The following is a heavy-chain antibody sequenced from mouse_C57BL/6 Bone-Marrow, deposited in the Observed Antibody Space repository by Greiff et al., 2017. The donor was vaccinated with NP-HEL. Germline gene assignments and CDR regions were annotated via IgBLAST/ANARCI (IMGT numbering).Heavy chain of an antibody. J-gene: IGHJ3*01. CDR2: INPSSGYT. V-gene: IGHV1-7*01. D-gene: IGHD2-4*01. Sequence: LQESGAELAKPGASVKLSCKASGYTFTSYWMHWVKQRPGQGLEWIGYINPSSGYTKYNQKLKEKATLTADKSSSTAYMQLSSLTYEDSAVYYCAREAIGDYDAGAWFADWGQGTLVTVSA. CDR3: AREAIGDYDAGAWFAD. CDR1: GYTFTSYW.